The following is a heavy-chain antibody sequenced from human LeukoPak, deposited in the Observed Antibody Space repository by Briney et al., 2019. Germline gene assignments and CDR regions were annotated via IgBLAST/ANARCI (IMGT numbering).Heavy chain of an antibody. Sequence: GGSLRLSCAASGFTFSSFAMSWVRQAPGKGLEWVSTISGSGGGTYYADSVKGRFTISRDNSKNTLFLQMNSLRAEDTAIYYCAKGFYFFQSWGQGTLVTVSS. CDR1: GFTFSSFA. CDR2: ISGSGGGT. CDR3: AKGFYFFQS. V-gene: IGHV3-23*01. J-gene: IGHJ4*02. D-gene: IGHD2/OR15-2a*01.